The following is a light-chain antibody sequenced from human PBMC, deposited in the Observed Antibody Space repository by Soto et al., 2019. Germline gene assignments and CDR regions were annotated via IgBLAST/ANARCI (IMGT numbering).Light chain of an antibody. CDR2: WAS. Sequence: DIVMTQSPDSLAVSLGERATINCESSQSVLYSSNNQNCLAWYQQKPGQPPKLLIYWASTRESGVPDRFSGSGSVTDFTLTIRSLQAEDVAVYYCKQYCATPWTFGKGTKVEIK. CDR1: QSVLYSSNNQNC. V-gene: IGKV4-1*01. CDR3: KQYCATPWT. J-gene: IGKJ1*01.